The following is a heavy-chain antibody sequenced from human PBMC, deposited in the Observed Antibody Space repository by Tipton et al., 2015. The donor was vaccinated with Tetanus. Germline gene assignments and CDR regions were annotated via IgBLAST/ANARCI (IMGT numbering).Heavy chain of an antibody. V-gene: IGHV4-39*01. CDR1: GDYISSRDYY. Sequence: TLSLTCTVSGDYISSRDYYWGWIRQPPGKGLEWIGSIYHTGNTYYNPSLKSRATVPVDTAKNQISLMLSSVTSRDTAVYYCATVPTIAVTGTALGGYWGQGTLVTVSS. CDR2: IYHTGNT. J-gene: IGHJ4*02. D-gene: IGHD6-19*01. CDR3: ATVPTIAVTGTALGGY.